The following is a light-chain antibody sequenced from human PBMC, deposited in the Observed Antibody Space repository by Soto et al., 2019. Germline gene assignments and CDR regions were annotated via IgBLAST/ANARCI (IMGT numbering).Light chain of an antibody. V-gene: IGKV3-20*01. Sequence: EIVLTQSPGTLSLSPGERATLSCRASQSVSSSYLAWYQQKPGQAPRLLIYGASSRATGIPDRFSGSGSGTDFTRTISRLEPEDFAVYYCQQYATWTFGQGTNVEIK. CDR3: QQYATWT. J-gene: IGKJ1*01. CDR1: QSVSSSY. CDR2: GAS.